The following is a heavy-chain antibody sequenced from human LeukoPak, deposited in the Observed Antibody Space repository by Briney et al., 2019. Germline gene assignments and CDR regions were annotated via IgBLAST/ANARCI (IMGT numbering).Heavy chain of an antibody. J-gene: IGHJ6*03. CDR1: GFTFSSYW. D-gene: IGHD1-26*01. CDR3: ARAGPGATMAFHYYYYMDV. V-gene: IGHV3-7*01. CDR2: IKQDGSEK. Sequence: GGSLRLSCAASGFTFSSYWMSWVRQAPGKGLEWVANIKQDGSEKYYVDSVKGRFTISRDNAKNSLYLQMNSLRAEDTAVYYCARAGPGATMAFHYYYYMDVWGKGTTVTVSS.